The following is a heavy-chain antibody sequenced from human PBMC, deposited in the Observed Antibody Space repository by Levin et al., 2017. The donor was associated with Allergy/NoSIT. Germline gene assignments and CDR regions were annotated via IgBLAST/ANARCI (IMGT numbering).Heavy chain of an antibody. CDR2: INPSGGST. Sequence: GESLKISCKASGYTFTSYYMHWVRQAPGQGLEWMGIINPSGGSTSYAQKFQGRVTMTRDTSTSTVYMELSSLRSEDTAVYYCARVSPPSFLEWLAFDYWGQGTLVTVSS. D-gene: IGHD3-3*02. V-gene: IGHV1-46*01. CDR3: ARVSPPSFLEWLAFDY. J-gene: IGHJ4*02. CDR1: GYTFTSYY.